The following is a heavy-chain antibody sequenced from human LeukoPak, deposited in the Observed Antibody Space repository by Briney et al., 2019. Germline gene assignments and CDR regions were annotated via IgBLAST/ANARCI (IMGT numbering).Heavy chain of an antibody. CDR2: INPNSGGT. Sequence: ASVKVSCKASGYTFTSYGISWVRQAPGQGLEWMGWINPNSGGTNYAQKFQGRVTMTRDTSISTAYMELSRLRSDDTAVYYCARVPGYSYGSRDNRFDPWGQGTLVTVSS. J-gene: IGHJ5*02. V-gene: IGHV1-2*02. CDR3: ARVPGYSYGSRDNRFDP. D-gene: IGHD5-18*01. CDR1: GYTFTSYG.